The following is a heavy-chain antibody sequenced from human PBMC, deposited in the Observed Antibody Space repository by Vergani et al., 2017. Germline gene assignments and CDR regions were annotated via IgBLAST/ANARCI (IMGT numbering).Heavy chain of an antibody. CDR2: IIPIFGTA. J-gene: IGHJ5*02. V-gene: IGHV1-69*01. D-gene: IGHD2-2*01. CDR1: GGTFSSYA. CDR3: ARGQDIVVVPAAFNWFDP. Sequence: QVQLVQSGAEVKKPGSSVKVSCKASGGTFSSYAISWVRQAPRQGLEWMGGIIPIFGTANYAQKFQGRVTITADESTSTAYMELSSLRSEDTAVYYCARGQDIVVVPAAFNWFDPWGQGTLVTVSS.